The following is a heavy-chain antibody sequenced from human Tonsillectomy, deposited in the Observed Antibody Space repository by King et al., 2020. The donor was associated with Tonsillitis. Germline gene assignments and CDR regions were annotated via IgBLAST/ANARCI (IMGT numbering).Heavy chain of an antibody. CDR2: ISGSGGST. V-gene: IGHV3-23*04. Sequence: VQLVESGGGLVQPGGSLRLSCAASGFTFSIYAMSWVRQAPGKGLEWVSVISGSGGSTHYADSVKGRFTISRANSKNTRYLQMNSLRGEDTAVYYCANEPGQWLSVGAEYFQHWGQGTLVTVSS. CDR3: ANEPGQWLSVGAEYFQH. J-gene: IGHJ1*01. D-gene: IGHD6-19*01. CDR1: GFTFSIYA.